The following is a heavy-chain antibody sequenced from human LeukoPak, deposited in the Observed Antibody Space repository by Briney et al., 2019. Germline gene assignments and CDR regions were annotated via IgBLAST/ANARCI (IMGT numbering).Heavy chain of an antibody. CDR1: GFTFSSYW. CDR3: ARDWGVYYYDSSGHAFDI. Sequence: GGSLRLSCAASGFTFSSYWMSWVRQAPGKGLEWVANIKHDGSEKYYVDSVKGRFTISRDNAKNSLYLQMNSLRAEDTALYYCARDWGVYYYDSSGHAFDIWGQGTMVTVSS. V-gene: IGHV3-7*03. D-gene: IGHD3-22*01. CDR2: IKHDGSEK. J-gene: IGHJ3*02.